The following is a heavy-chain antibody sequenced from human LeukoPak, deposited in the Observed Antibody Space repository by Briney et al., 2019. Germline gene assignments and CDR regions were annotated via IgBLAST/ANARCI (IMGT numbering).Heavy chain of an antibody. Sequence: SETLSLTCTVSGGSISCHYWSWIRQPPGKGLEWIGYIYYSGSTNYNPSLKSRVTISVDTSKNQFSLKLSSVTAADTAVYYCARELGYCSSTSCYSGWFDPWGQGTLVTVSS. CDR1: GGSISCHY. J-gene: IGHJ5*02. V-gene: IGHV4-59*11. CDR2: IYYSGST. CDR3: ARELGYCSSTSCYSGWFDP. D-gene: IGHD2-2*02.